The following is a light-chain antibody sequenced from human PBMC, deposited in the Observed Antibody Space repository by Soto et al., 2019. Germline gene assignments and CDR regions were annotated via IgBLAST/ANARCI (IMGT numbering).Light chain of an antibody. J-gene: IGKJ5*01. V-gene: IGKV1-9*01. Sequence: DIQMTQSPSSLSAFVGDRVTITCRASQSISSSLAWYQQKPGEAPKLLISAASTLQSGVPPRFSGSGSGTEFTLTISSLQPEDFARYYCQKLNTYPLTFGQGTRLEIK. CDR3: QKLNTYPLT. CDR1: QSISSS. CDR2: AAS.